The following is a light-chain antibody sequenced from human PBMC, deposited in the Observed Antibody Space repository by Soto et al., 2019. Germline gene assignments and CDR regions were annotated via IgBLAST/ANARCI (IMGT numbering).Light chain of an antibody. CDR1: QSVHSA. V-gene: IGKV3-15*01. CDR2: DAS. Sequence: DIVMTQSPATLSVSPGEGATLSCRASQSVHSALAWYQQRPGQTPRLLIYDASTRATGIPDRFSGSGSGTEFTLPISSLQSEDFAIYYCQQYGTWPPLTFGGGTQVEI. J-gene: IGKJ4*01. CDR3: QQYGTWPPLT.